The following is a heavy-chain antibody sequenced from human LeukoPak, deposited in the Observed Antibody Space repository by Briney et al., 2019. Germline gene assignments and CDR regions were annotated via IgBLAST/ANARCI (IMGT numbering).Heavy chain of an antibody. V-gene: IGHV4-30-2*01. CDR3: ASLRKTFGVVINAFDI. CDR1: GGSISSGGYY. D-gene: IGHD3-3*01. J-gene: IGHJ3*02. Sequence: SETLSLTCTVSGGSISSGGYYWSWIRQPPGKGLEWIGYIYHSGSTYYSPSLKSRVTISVDRSKNQFSLKLSSVTAADTAVYYCASLRKTFGVVINAFDIWGQGTMVTVSS. CDR2: IYHSGST.